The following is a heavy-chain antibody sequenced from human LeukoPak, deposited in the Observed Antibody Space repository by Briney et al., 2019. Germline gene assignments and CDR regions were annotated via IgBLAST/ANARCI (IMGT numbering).Heavy chain of an antibody. D-gene: IGHD3-22*01. CDR3: ARPYDSRGYTYGMGV. Sequence: SVKVSCNASGGTFSSYAISWVRQAPGQGLEWMGGIIPIFGTANYAQKFQGRVTITADESTNTAYMELSSLRSEDTAVYYCARPYDSRGYTYGMGVWGQGTTVTVSS. CDR2: IIPIFGTA. J-gene: IGHJ6*02. V-gene: IGHV1-69*13. CDR1: GGTFSSYA.